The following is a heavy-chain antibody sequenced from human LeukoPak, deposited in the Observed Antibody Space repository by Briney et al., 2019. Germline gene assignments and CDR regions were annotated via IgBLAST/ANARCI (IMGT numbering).Heavy chain of an antibody. V-gene: IGHV3-74*01. CDR1: GITFRNYW. Sequence: GGSLRLSCADSGITFRNYWMHWVRQAPGKGLVWVSRINDDGSFTSYADSVKGRFTISRDNAKNTLYLQMNSLKAEDTAVYYCAKDREWEPTDYWGQGTLVTVSS. CDR3: AKDREWEPTDY. CDR2: INDDGSFT. D-gene: IGHD1-26*01. J-gene: IGHJ4*02.